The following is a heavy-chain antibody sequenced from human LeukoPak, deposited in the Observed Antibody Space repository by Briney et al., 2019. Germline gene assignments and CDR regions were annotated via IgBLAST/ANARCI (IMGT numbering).Heavy chain of an antibody. D-gene: IGHD3-16*01. CDR1: GFTFSSYW. J-gene: IGHJ4*02. CDR2: INSDGRST. CDR3: ARVRWGGLYYFDY. V-gene: IGHV3-74*01. Sequence: GSLRLSCAASGFTFSSYWMHWVRQAPGKGLVGVSRINSDGRSTSYADSVKGRFTISRDNAKNTLHLQMNSLRAEDTAVYYCARVRWGGLYYFDYWGQGTLVTVSS.